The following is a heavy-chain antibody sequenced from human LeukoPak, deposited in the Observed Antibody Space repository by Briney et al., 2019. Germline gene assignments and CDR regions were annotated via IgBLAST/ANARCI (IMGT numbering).Heavy chain of an antibody. J-gene: IGHJ3*02. D-gene: IGHD6-13*01. CDR1: GFTFSSYS. Sequence: PGGSLRLSCAASGFTFSSYSMNWVRQAPGKGLEWVSAIIRSGGTYYADSVEGRFTISRDNSKNTMYLQMNSLRGEDTAVYYCAKLRYSSSWYDAFDIWGQGTLVTVSS. CDR2: IIRSGGT. V-gene: IGHV3-23*01. CDR3: AKLRYSSSWYDAFDI.